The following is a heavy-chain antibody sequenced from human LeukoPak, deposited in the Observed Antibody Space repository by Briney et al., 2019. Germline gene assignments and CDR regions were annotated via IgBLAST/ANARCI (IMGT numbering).Heavy chain of an antibody. D-gene: IGHD5-24*01. Sequence: ASVKVSCKASGYTFTDYYIHWVRQAPGQGLEWMGWVNTNNGGTNYAQKFQGRVTMTRDTSLSTAYMELGRLRSDDTAVYYCACYKIVERNFDFWGQGTLVTVSS. V-gene: IGHV1-2*02. J-gene: IGHJ4*02. CDR1: GYTFTDYY. CDR3: ACYKIVERNFDF. CDR2: VNTNNGGT.